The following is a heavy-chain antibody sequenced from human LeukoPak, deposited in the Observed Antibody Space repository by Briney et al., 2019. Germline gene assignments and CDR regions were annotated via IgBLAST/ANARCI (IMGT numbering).Heavy chain of an antibody. CDR3: AKGLLWFGELPDDAFDI. Sequence: GGTLRLSCAASGFTFSSYGMSWVRQAPGKGLEWVSAISGSGGSTYYADSVKGRFTISRDNSKNTLYLQMNSLRAEDTAVYYCAKGLLWFGELPDDAFDIWGQGTMVTVSS. CDR1: GFTFSSYG. J-gene: IGHJ3*02. V-gene: IGHV3-23*01. CDR2: ISGSGGST. D-gene: IGHD3-10*01.